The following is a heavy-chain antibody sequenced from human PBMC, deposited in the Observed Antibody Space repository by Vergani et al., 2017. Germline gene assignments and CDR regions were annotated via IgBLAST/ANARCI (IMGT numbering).Heavy chain of an antibody. CDR2: ISYDGSNK. V-gene: IGHV3-30*18. Sequence: QVQLVESGGGVVQPGRSLRLSCAASGFTFSSYGMHWVRLAPGKGLEWVAVISYDGSNKYYADSVKGRFTISRDNSKNTLYLQMNSLRAEDTAVYYCAKDGEEQQLYYFDYWGQGTLVTVSS. D-gene: IGHD6-13*01. CDR3: AKDGEEQQLYYFDY. J-gene: IGHJ4*02. CDR1: GFTFSSYG.